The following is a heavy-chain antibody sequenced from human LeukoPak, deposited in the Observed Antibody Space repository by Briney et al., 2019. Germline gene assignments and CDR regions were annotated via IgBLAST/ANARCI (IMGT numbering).Heavy chain of an antibody. V-gene: IGHV3-23*01. D-gene: IGHD3-22*01. CDR2: VSGSGSST. CDR3: AKGPHYYYDSSGYPGH. CDR1: GFTFSSYA. J-gene: IGHJ4*02. Sequence: PGGSLRLSCAASGFTFSSYAMSWVRQTPGKGLEWVSAVSGSGSSTYYADSVKGGFTISRDNSKNTLYLQMNSLRAEDTAVYYCAKGPHYYYDSSGYPGHWGQGTLVTVSS.